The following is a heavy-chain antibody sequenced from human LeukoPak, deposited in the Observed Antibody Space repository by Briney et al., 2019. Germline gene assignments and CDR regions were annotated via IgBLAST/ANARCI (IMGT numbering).Heavy chain of an antibody. CDR2: IYYSGST. V-gene: IGHV4-31*03. D-gene: IGHD4-4*01. CDR1: GGSISSSSYY. CDR3: ARAPDYSNARGYFDY. J-gene: IGHJ4*02. Sequence: SETLSLTCTVSGGSISSSSYYWGWIRQHPGKGLEWIGYIYYSGSTYYNPSLKSRVTISVDTSKNQFSLKLSSVTAADTAVYYCARAPDYSNARGYFDYWGQGTLVTVSS.